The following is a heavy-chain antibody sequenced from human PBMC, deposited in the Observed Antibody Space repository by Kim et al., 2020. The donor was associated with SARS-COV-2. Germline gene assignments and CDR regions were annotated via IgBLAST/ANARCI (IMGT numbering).Heavy chain of an antibody. CDR1: GGSISSSSYN. CDR3: ARHVPDSWRFSDYYMD. Sequence: SETLSLICTVSGGSISSSSYNWGRNRQPTGMGRVWIGSIIYSTNYYYNPSLRIPVTMTVDTYKNYFSLKLRSAAAADTADYYCARHVPDSWRFSDYYMD. J-gene: IGHJ6*03. CDR2: IIYSTNY. V-gene: IGHV4-39*01.